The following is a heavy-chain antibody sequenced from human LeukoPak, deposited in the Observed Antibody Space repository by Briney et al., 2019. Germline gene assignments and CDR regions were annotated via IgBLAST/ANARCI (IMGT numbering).Heavy chain of an antibody. Sequence: GSSVKVSCKASGGTFSSYAISWVRQAPGQGLEWMGGIIPIFGTANYAQKFQGRVTITTDESTSTGYMELSSLRSEDTAVYYCARISQHYYDFGGFAYWGQGTLVTVSS. CDR1: GGTFSSYA. J-gene: IGHJ4*02. D-gene: IGHD3-3*01. CDR3: ARISQHYYDFGGFAY. V-gene: IGHV1-69*05. CDR2: IIPIFGTA.